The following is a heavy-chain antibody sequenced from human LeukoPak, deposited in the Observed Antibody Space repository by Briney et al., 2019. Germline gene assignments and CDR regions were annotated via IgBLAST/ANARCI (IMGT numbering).Heavy chain of an antibody. CDR1: GGSISSYY. D-gene: IGHD3-16*01. Sequence: SETLSLTCTVSGGSISSYYWSWIRQPPGKGLEWIGYIYYSGSTNYNPSLKSRVTISVDTSKNQFSLKLSSVTAADTAVYYCARQDRYDYAFDIWGQGTMVTVSS. CDR2: IYYSGST. V-gene: IGHV4-59*08. CDR3: ARQDRYDYAFDI. J-gene: IGHJ3*02.